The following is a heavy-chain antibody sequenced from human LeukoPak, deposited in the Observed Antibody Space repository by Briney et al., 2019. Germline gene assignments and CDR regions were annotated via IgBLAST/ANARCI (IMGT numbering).Heavy chain of an antibody. D-gene: IGHD3-10*01. J-gene: IGHJ5*02. CDR2: INHSGST. CDR1: GGSFSGYY. Sequence: SGTLSLTCAVYGGSFSGYYWSWIRQPPGKGLEWIGEINHSGSTNYNPSLKSRVTISVDTSKNQFSLKLSSVTAADTAVYYCAREAADGSGSWRFSDNWFDPWGQGTLVTVSS. V-gene: IGHV4-34*01. CDR3: AREAADGSGSWRFSDNWFDP.